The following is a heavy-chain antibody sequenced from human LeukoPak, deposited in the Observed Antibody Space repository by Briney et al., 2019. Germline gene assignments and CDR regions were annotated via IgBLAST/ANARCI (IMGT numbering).Heavy chain of an antibody. CDR1: GFTFSSYA. CDR2: ISGSGGST. J-gene: IGHJ4*02. V-gene: IGHV3-23*01. CDR3: AKDREAITMVRGELDY. D-gene: IGHD3-10*01. Sequence: PGGSLRLSCAASGFTFSSYAMSWVRQAPGKGLEWVSAISGSGGSTYYADSVKGRFTISRDNSKNTLYLQMNSLRAEDTAVYYCAKDREAITMVRGELDYWGQGTLVTVSS.